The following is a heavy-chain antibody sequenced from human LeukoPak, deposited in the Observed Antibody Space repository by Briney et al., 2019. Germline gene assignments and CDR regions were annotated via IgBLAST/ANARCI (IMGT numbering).Heavy chain of an antibody. J-gene: IGHJ4*02. CDR2: ISAYNGNT. V-gene: IGHV1-18*01. CDR1: RGTFSSYA. D-gene: IGHD3-22*01. CDR3: ARDHYYDSSGPFDY. Sequence: ASVKVSCKASRGTFSSYAISWVRQAPGQGLEWMGWISAYNGNTNYAQKLQGRVTMTTDTSTSTAYMELRSLRSDDTAVYYGARDHYYDSSGPFDYWGQGTLVTVSS.